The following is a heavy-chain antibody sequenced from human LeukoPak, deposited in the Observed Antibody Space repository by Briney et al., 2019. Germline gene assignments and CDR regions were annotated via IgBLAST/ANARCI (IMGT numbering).Heavy chain of an antibody. CDR1: GFTFSRYW. CDR2: IRQDGSEK. V-gene: IGHV3-7*01. CDR3: ARWGSELPDDAFDI. D-gene: IGHD6-25*01. J-gene: IGHJ3*02. Sequence: GGSLRLSCAASGFTFSRYWMSCVGQAPGKGLEWVANIRQDGSEKNYLDSVKGLITISRDNAKNSLYLQMNSLRVEDTAVYFCARWGSELPDDAFDIWGQGTMVTVSS.